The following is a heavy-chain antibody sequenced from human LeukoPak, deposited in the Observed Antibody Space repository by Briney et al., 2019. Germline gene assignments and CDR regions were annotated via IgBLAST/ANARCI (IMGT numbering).Heavy chain of an antibody. V-gene: IGHV4-30-2*01. Sequence: SETLSLTCTVSGGSISSGGYYWSWIRQPPGKGLEWIGYIYHSGSTYYNPSLKSRVTISVDRSKNQFSLKLSSVTAADTAVYYCARETDSGSYTEEYFQHWGQGTLVTVSS. CDR2: IYHSGST. D-gene: IGHD1-26*01. CDR1: GGSISSGGYY. CDR3: ARETDSGSYTEEYFQH. J-gene: IGHJ1*01.